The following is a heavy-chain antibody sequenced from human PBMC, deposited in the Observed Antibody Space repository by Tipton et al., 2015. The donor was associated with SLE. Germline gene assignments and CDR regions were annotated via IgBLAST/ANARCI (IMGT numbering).Heavy chain of an antibody. V-gene: IGHV3-73*01. Sequence: SLRLSCAASGFTFSGSAMHWVRQASGKGLEWLGRIRSRANNYATTHAASVKGRFTISRDDSKNTAYLQLNSLKTEDTAVYYCSRGEMATTWMEASGIWGQGTVVTVSS. CDR3: SRGEMATTWMEASGI. CDR1: GFTFSGSA. J-gene: IGHJ3*02. CDR2: IRSRANNYAT. D-gene: IGHD5-24*01.